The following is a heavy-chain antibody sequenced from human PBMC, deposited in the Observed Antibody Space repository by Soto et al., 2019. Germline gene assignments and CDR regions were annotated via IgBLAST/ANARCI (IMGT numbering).Heavy chain of an antibody. J-gene: IGHJ4*02. V-gene: IGHV3-23*01. CDR2: IDGTGDST. CDR1: GLTFSNYG. CDR3: AGGLDY. Sequence: EVQLLESGRGLVQPGRSLRLSCAASGLTFSNYGMKWVRQAPGKGLEWVSGIDGTGDSTYYADSVKGRFTISRDNSKNTLYLQMNSLRAEDTAIYYCAGGLDYWGQGTLVTVSS.